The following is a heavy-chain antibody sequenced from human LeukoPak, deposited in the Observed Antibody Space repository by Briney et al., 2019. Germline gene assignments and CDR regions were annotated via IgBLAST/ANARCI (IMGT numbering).Heavy chain of an antibody. D-gene: IGHD5-18*01. V-gene: IGHV3-23*01. CDR1: GFTFSSYA. Sequence: GGSLRLSCAASGFTFSSYAMSWVRQAPGKGLEWVSAISGSGGSTYYADSVKGRFTISRDNSKNTLYLQMNSLRAEDTAVYYCAKLGGYSYGLSAPLSYYFDYWGQGTLVTVSS. CDR3: AKLGGYSYGLSAPLSYYFDY. CDR2: ISGSGGST. J-gene: IGHJ4*02.